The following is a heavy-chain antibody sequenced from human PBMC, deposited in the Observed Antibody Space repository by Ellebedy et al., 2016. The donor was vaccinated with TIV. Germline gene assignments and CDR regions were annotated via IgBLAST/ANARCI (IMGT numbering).Heavy chain of an antibody. CDR3: ARIKSSYYMDV. D-gene: IGHD3-10*01. Sequence: GESLKISXAASRFTFRSYGMHWVRQAPGKGLEWVAVIWDDGSEKYYADSVRGRCTISRDNSKNTVYLQMNSLRAEDTAVYYCARIKSSYYMDVWGQGTTVSVSS. J-gene: IGHJ6*03. CDR1: RFTFRSYG. V-gene: IGHV3-33*01. CDR2: IWDDGSEK.